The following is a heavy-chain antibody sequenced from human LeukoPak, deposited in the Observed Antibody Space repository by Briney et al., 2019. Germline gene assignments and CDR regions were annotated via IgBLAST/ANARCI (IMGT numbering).Heavy chain of an antibody. V-gene: IGHV1-2*02. J-gene: IGHJ5*02. Sequence: ASVKVSCKASGYTFTGYYMHWVRQAPGQGLEWMGWINPNSGGTNYAQKFQGRVSMTRDTSISTAYMELSRLRSDDTAVYYCARVQGLQNHNWFDPWGQGTLVTVSS. D-gene: IGHD4-11*01. CDR3: ARVQGLQNHNWFDP. CDR2: INPNSGGT. CDR1: GYTFTGYY.